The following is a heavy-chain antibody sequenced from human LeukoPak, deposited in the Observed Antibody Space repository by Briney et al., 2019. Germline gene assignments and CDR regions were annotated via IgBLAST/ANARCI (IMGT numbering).Heavy chain of an antibody. CDR2: IYHSGST. D-gene: IGHD6-19*01. J-gene: IGHJ3*02. V-gene: IGHV4-30-2*01. Sequence: PSETLSLTCTVSGGSISSGGYYWSWIRQPPGKGLEWIGYIYHSGSTYYNPSLKSRVTISVDRSKNQFSLKLSSVTAADTAVYYCARGGGKNIRFSSGAFDIWGQGTMVTVSS. CDR3: ARGGGKNIRFSSGAFDI. CDR1: GGSISSGGYY.